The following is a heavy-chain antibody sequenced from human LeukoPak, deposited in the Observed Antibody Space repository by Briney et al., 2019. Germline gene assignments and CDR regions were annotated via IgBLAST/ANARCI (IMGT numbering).Heavy chain of an antibody. D-gene: IGHD6-19*01. J-gene: IGHJ4*02. CDR2: ICYSGST. V-gene: IGHV4-39*01. Sequence: SDTLSLTCTVSGGSISSSSYYCGWIRQPPAEGLEWIGSICYSGSTYYNPSPKSRVTISVDTSKNQFSLNLSLLTAADTLVYFCGSPWGAVAGIDYWGQGTLVTVSS. CDR1: GGSISSSSYY. CDR3: GSPWGAVAGIDY.